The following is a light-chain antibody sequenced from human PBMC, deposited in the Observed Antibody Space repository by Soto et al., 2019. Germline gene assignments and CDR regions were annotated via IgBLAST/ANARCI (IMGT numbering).Light chain of an antibody. J-gene: IGKJ4*01. CDR2: DAS. V-gene: IGKV3-11*01. CDR1: QSVSSN. Sequence: EVVLTQSPDTLSLSPGERATLSCRASQSVSSNLAWYQQKPGQAPRLLIYDASNRATGIPARFSGSGSGTDFTLTISSLEPEDFAVYYCQQRSNWPTFGGGTKVDI. CDR3: QQRSNWPT.